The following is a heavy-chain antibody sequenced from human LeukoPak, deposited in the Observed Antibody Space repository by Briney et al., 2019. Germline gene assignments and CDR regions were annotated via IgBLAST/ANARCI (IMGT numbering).Heavy chain of an antibody. Sequence: GASVKVSFKASGYTFTCYYMHWGRQAPGQGLELMGRINPNSGGTNYAQKFQGRVTMTRDTSISTAYMDLSRLRYDDTAVYYCARDKYYDYVWGSYRPDYWGQGTMVTVSS. V-gene: IGHV1-2*06. CDR2: INPNSGGT. J-gene: IGHJ4*02. CDR1: GYTFTCYY. D-gene: IGHD3-16*02. CDR3: ARDKYYDYVWGSYRPDY.